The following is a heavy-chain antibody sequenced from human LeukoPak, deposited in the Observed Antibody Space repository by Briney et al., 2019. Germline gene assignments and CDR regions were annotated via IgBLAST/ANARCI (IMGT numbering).Heavy chain of an antibody. D-gene: IGHD3-22*01. CDR3: ARDNGYYDSSGYYADAFDI. J-gene: IGHJ3*02. CDR2: ISSSSSYI. V-gene: IGHV3-21*01. CDR1: GFTFSSYS. Sequence: PGGCLRLSCAASGFTFSSYSMNWVRQAPGKGLEWVSSISSSSSYIYYADSVKGRFTISRDNAKNSLYLQMNSLRAEDTAVYYCARDNGYYDSSGYYADAFDIWGQGTMVTVSS.